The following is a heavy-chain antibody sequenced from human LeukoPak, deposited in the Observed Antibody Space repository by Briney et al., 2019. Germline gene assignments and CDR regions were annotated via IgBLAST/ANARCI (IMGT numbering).Heavy chain of an antibody. CDR2: ITSNGGIT. V-gene: IGHV3-64*01. CDR3: ARDHVGNGDY. J-gene: IGHJ4*02. Sequence: GVSLRLSCAASGFTFSSYAMHWVRQAPGKGLEYVSSITSNGGITYYANSVKGRFTISRDNSKNTLYLQMGSLTPEDMAVYYCARDHVGNGDYWGQGTLVTVSS. D-gene: IGHD4-23*01. CDR1: GFTFSSYA.